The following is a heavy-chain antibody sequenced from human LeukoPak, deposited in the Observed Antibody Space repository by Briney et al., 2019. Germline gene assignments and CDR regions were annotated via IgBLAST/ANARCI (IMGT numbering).Heavy chain of an antibody. CDR3: ARGQQPNQFDP. Sequence: GASVKVSCKASGGTFSSYAINWVRQAPGQGLEWMGGIIPIFGTANSAQKFQGRVTITADESTSTAYMELRSLRSDDTAVYYCARGQQPNQFDPWGQGTLVTVSS. CDR2: IIPIFGTA. D-gene: IGHD6-13*01. V-gene: IGHV1-69*13. CDR1: GGTFSSYA. J-gene: IGHJ5*02.